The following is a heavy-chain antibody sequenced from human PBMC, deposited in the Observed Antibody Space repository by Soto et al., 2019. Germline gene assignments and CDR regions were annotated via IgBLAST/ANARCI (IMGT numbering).Heavy chain of an antibody. CDR1: GFIFDDFA. D-gene: IGHD3-3*01. Sequence: EAQLVESGGGLVQPGRSLRLSCAGSGFIFDDFAIHWVRQAPGKGLEWVSGISWNSDSIGYADSVKGRFTISRDNAKNVLYLQMNSLRGEDTALYYCTKVGGLYDFWSGPLHFDLWGQGTLVTVSS. CDR2: ISWNSDSI. J-gene: IGHJ4*02. V-gene: IGHV3-9*01. CDR3: TKVGGLYDFWSGPLHFDL.